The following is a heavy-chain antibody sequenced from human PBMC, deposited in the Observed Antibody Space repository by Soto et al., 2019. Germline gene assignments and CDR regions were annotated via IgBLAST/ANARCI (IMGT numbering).Heavy chain of an antibody. J-gene: IGHJ4*02. V-gene: IGHV3-48*01. CDR2: IRSSSTT. D-gene: IGHD2-21*01. CDR1: GFTFSQYG. CDR3: AREEGHIDY. Sequence: EVQLVESEGDSVLPGGSLRLSCIASGFTFSQYGLNWVRQAPGKGLEWVAFIRSSSTTEYADSVRGRFTISRDNAKNSMYLQMNSLRGEDTAMYYCAREEGHIDYWGQGTLVTVSS.